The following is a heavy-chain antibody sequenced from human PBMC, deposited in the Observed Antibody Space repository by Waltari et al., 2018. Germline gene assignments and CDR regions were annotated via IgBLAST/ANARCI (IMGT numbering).Heavy chain of an antibody. CDR3: ARVRRSRDGYNPPGY. V-gene: IGHV3-30*01. J-gene: IGHJ4*02. Sequence: QVQLVESGGGVVQPGRSLRLSCAASGFTFSSYAMHWVRQAPGKGLEWVAVISYDGSNKYYADSGKGRFTISRDNSKNTLYLQMNSLRAEDTAVYYCARVRRSRDGYNPPGYWGQGTLVTVSS. CDR2: ISYDGSNK. CDR1: GFTFSSYA. D-gene: IGHD5-12*01.